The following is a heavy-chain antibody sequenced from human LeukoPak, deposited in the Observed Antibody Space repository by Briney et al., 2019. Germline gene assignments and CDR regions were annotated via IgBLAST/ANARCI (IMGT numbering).Heavy chain of an antibody. CDR1: GGSISSGSYY. J-gene: IGHJ4*02. V-gene: IGHV4-61*02. CDR3: ARDRPVEGHYFDY. CDR2: IYTSGST. Sequence: SQTLSLTCTVSGGSISSGSYYWSWIRQPAGKGLEWIGRIYTSGSTNYNPSLKSRVTISADTSKNQFSLKLSSVTAADTAVYYCARDRPVEGHYFDYWGQGTLVTVSS.